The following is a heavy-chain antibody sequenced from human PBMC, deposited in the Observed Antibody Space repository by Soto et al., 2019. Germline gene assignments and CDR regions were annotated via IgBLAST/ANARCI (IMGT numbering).Heavy chain of an antibody. Sequence: NPSETLSLTCTVSGISVSTSDYYWGCFRQPPGKGLDWIGNIYYSGSTFYNPSLRSRVTLSVDTSKNQFSLRLNSVTAADTAVYFCAGFVVPASRNSDFDYWGQGTLVTVSS. J-gene: IGHJ4*02. CDR3: AGFVVPASRNSDFDY. CDR2: IYYSGST. CDR1: GISVSTSDYY. D-gene: IGHD2-15*01. V-gene: IGHV4-39*01.